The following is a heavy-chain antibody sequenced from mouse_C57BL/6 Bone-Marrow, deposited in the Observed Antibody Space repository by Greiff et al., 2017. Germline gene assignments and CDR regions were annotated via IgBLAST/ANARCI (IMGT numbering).Heavy chain of an antibody. J-gene: IGHJ4*01. CDR1: GFNIKDYY. V-gene: IGHV14-2*01. CDR2: IDPEDGET. Sequence: VQLKESGAELVKPGASVKLSCTASGFNIKDYYMHWVKQRTEQGLAWIGRIDPEDGETKHAPKFQGKASITADTSSETAYLQLSSLTSEDTAVDYWARTGDYYAMDYWGQGTSVTVSS. CDR3: ARTGDYYAMDY.